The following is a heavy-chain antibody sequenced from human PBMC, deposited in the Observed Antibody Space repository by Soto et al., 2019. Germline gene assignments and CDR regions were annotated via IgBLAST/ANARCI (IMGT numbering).Heavy chain of an antibody. CDR3: AKVRYSSPMGYYYGMDV. V-gene: IGHV1-69*19. Sequence: QVQREQSGGEVKKPGSSVKVSCKASRVTFSKFIVTWVRQAPGLGLEWVGGIIPIFGTANYAKKFQGRVKITAAESTSPSDMEVNNLKAEDTAVYYCAKVRYSSPMGYYYGMDVWGQGTTVTVSS. J-gene: IGHJ6*02. CDR1: RVTFSKFI. D-gene: IGHD6-19*01. CDR2: IIPIFGTA.